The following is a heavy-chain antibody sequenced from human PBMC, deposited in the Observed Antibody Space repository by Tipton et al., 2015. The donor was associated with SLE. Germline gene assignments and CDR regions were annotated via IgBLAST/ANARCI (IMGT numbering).Heavy chain of an antibody. V-gene: IGHV4-30-4*01. J-gene: IGHJ4*02. CDR2: IYYSGST. CDR1: GGSISSGDYY. Sequence: TLSLTCTVSGGSISSGDYYWSWIRQPPGKGLEWIGYIYYSGSTYYNPSLKSRVTISVDTSKNQFSLKLSSVTAADPAVYYCARGPHDFWSGYSYYFDYWGQATLVTVPS. CDR3: ARGPHDFWSGYSYYFDY. D-gene: IGHD3-3*01.